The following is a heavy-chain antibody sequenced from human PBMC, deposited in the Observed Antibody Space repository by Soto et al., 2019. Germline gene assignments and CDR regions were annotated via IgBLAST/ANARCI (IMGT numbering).Heavy chain of an antibody. CDR1: GYTFNTYG. V-gene: IGHV1-18*01. Sequence: ASVKVSCKTSGYTFNTYGINWVRQAPGQGLELMGWISAYDGKTTFAEKFQGRVTLTTDTSTSTAYMELRSLRSDDTAIYYCARDPHEFWTSYWFDPWGQGTPVTVSS. D-gene: IGHD3-3*01. CDR2: ISAYDGKT. CDR3: ARDPHEFWTSYWFDP. J-gene: IGHJ5*02.